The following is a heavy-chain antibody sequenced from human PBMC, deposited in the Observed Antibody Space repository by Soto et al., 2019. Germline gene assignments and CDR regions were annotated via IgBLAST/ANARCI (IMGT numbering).Heavy chain of an antibody. CDR2: ISGSGGST. Sequence: SGGSLRLSCAASGFTFSSYAMSWVRQAPGKGLEWVSAISGSGGSTYYADSVKGRFTISRDNSKNTLYLQMNSLRAEDTAVYYCATLPQREGSPFDYWGQGTLVTVSS. D-gene: IGHD1-26*01. J-gene: IGHJ4*02. V-gene: IGHV3-23*01. CDR3: ATLPQREGSPFDY. CDR1: GFTFSSYA.